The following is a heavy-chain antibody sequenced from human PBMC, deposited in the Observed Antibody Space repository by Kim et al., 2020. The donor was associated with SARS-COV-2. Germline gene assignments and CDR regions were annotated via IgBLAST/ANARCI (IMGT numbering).Heavy chain of an antibody. J-gene: IGHJ4*02. CDR2: IWYDGSNK. V-gene: IGHV3-33*01. CDR3: ARDNLLIVDEVATMDY. Sequence: GGSLRLSCAASGFTFSSYGMHWVRQAPGKGLEWVAVIWYDGSNKYYADSVKGRFTISRDNSKNTLYLQMNSLRAEDTAVYYCARDNLLIVDEVATMDYWGQGTLVTVSS. D-gene: IGHD5-12*01. CDR1: GFTFSSYG.